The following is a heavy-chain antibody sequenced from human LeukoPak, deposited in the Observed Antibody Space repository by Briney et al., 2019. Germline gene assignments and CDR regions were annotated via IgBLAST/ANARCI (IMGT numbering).Heavy chain of an antibody. CDR3: ARQMRVVRGVIDY. CDR1: GGSFNGYY. D-gene: IGHD3-10*01. J-gene: IGHJ4*02. CDR2: INHSGSI. V-gene: IGHV4-34*01. Sequence: SETLSLTCAVYGGSFNGYYWSWNRQPPGKGLEWIGEINHSGSINYNPSLKSRVTISVDTSKNQFSLKLSSVTAADTAVYYCARQMRVVRGVIDYWGQGTLVTVSS.